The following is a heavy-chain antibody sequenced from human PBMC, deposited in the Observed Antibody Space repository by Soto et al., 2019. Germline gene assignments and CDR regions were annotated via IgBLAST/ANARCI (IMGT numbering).Heavy chain of an antibody. CDR2: IWYDGSNK. CDR3: ARAPFVQLWYWYFDL. D-gene: IGHD5-18*01. V-gene: IGHV3-33*01. Sequence: GGSLRLSCAASGFTFSSYGMHWVRQAPGKGLEWVAVIWYDGSNKYYADSVKGRFTISRDNSKNTLYLQMNSLRAEDTAVYYCARAPFVQLWYWYFDLWGRGTLVTVSS. CDR1: GFTFSSYG. J-gene: IGHJ2*01.